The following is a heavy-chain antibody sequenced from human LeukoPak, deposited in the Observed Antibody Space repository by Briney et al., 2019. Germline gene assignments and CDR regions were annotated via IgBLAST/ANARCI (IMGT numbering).Heavy chain of an antibody. CDR1: GYTFSTSG. CDR2: ITFYNGNT. V-gene: IGHV1-18*01. CDR3: ARSDSYNNYGMDV. Sequence: ASVKVSFKAYGYTFSTSGISWVRRAPGQGLEWVGWITFYNGNTNYAPKFRGRVTMTANSSTRTAYMELRNLRYDDTAVYYCARSDSYNNYGMDVWGQGTTVTVSS. J-gene: IGHJ6*02. D-gene: IGHD4-11*01.